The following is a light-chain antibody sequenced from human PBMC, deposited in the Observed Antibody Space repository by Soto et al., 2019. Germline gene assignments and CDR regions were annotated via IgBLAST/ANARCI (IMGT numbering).Light chain of an antibody. CDR2: EVS. J-gene: IGLJ1*01. CDR1: SSDVGGYNY. Sequence: QSALTQPPSASGSPGQSVTISCTGTSSDVGGYNYVSWYQQHPGKAPKLMIYEVSKRPSGVPDRFSGSKSGNTASLTVSGLQAEDEADYYCRSYAGSTPYVLGTGTKLTVL. V-gene: IGLV2-8*01. CDR3: RSYAGSTPYV.